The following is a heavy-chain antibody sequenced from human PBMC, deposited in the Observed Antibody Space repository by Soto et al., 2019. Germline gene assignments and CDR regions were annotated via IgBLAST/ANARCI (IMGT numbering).Heavy chain of an antibody. CDR3: ARQTKYYYDSSGYYYLYYYGMDV. Sequence: QVQLQESGPGLVKPSQTLSHTCTVSGGSISSGGYYWSWIRQHPGKVLEWIGYIYYSGSTYYNPSLKSRVTISVDTSKNQFSLKLSSVTAADTAVYYCARQTKYYYDSSGYYYLYYYGMDVWGQGTTVTVSS. V-gene: IGHV4-31*03. J-gene: IGHJ6*02. D-gene: IGHD3-22*01. CDR2: IYYSGST. CDR1: GGSISSGGYY.